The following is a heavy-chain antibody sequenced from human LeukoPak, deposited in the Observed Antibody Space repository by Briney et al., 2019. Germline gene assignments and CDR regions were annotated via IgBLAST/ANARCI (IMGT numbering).Heavy chain of an antibody. Sequence: GASVKVSCKASGYTFTSYGISWVRQAPGQGLEWMGWISAYNGNTNYAQKLQGRVTMTTDTSTSTAYLELRSLRSDDTAVYYCARSVSPSYDYVWGSYRYPAFDIWGQGTMVTVSS. CDR2: ISAYNGNT. J-gene: IGHJ3*02. V-gene: IGHV1-18*04. CDR3: ARSVSPSYDYVWGSYRYPAFDI. D-gene: IGHD3-16*02. CDR1: GYTFTSYG.